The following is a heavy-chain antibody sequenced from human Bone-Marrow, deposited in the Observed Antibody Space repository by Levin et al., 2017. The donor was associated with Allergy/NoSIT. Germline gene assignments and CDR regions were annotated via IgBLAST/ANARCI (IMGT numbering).Heavy chain of an antibody. CDR1: GFPFTFAW. J-gene: IGHJ4*02. CDR2: IKSLSNGGTT. Sequence: KSGGSLRLSCAASGFPFTFAWMTWVRQAPGKGLEWVGRIKSLSNGGTTDYAAAVKGRFTIPRDDSENTVYLQMSSLTPEDTGIYYCNTDRDADPDYWGQGTLVTVSS. V-gene: IGHV3-15*01. CDR3: NTDRDADPDY.